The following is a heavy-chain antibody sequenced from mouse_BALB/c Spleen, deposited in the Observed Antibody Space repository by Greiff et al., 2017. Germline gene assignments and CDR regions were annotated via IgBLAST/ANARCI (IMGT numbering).Heavy chain of an antibody. Sequence: DVMLVESGGGLVQPGGSRKLSCAASGFTFSSFGMHWVRQAPEKGLEWVAYISSGSSTIYYADTVKGRFTISRDNPKNTLFLQMTSLRSEDTAMYYCARRATMITTSYAMDYWGQGTSVTVSS. CDR2: ISSGSSTI. D-gene: IGHD2-4*01. J-gene: IGHJ4*01. V-gene: IGHV5-17*02. CDR1: GFTFSSFG. CDR3: ARRATMITTSYAMDY.